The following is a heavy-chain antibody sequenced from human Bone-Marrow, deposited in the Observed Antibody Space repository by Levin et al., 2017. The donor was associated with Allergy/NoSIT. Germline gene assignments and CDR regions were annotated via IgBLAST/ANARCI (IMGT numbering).Heavy chain of an antibody. Sequence: GGSLRLSCAASGFTFSSYGMHWVRQAPGKGLEWVAVIWYDGSNKYYADSVKGRFTISRDNSKNTLYLQMNSLRAEDTAVYYCARNAIVGATTEGSYYYYDGMDGWGQGTTVTVSS. CDR3: ARNAIVGATTEGSYYYYDGMDG. CDR2: IWYDGSNK. CDR1: GFTFSSYG. V-gene: IGHV3-33*01. J-gene: IGHJ6*02. D-gene: IGHD1-26*01.